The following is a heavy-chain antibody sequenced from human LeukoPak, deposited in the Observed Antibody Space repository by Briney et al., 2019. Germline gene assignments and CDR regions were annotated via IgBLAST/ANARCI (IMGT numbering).Heavy chain of an antibody. Sequence: ASVKVSCKASGYTFTGYYMHWVRQAPGQGLEWMGWINPNSGGTNYAQKFQGRVTMTRDTSISTAYMELSRLRPDDTAVYYCARIPSYYYDSSGYPYYFDYWGQGTLVTVSS. CDR1: GYTFTGYY. V-gene: IGHV1-2*02. J-gene: IGHJ4*02. CDR3: ARIPSYYYDSSGYPYYFDY. D-gene: IGHD3-22*01. CDR2: INPNSGGT.